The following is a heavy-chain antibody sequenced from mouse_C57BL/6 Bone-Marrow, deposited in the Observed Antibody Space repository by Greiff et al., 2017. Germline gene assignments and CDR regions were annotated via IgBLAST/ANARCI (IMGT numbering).Heavy chain of an antibody. D-gene: IGHD1-1*01. V-gene: IGHV1-69*01. CDR1: GYTFTSYW. CDR3: AKRAGSSYPYYFDY. CDR2: IDPSDSYT. J-gene: IGHJ2*01. Sequence: QVQLQQPGAELVMPGASVKLSCKASGYTFTSYWMHWVKQRPGQGLEWIGEIDPSDSYTNYNQKFKGKSTLTVDKSSSTAYMQLSSLTSEDSAVYYCAKRAGSSYPYYFDYWGQGTTLTVSS.